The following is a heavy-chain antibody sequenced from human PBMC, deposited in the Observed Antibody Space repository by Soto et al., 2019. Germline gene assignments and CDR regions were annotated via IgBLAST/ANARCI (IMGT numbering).Heavy chain of an antibody. J-gene: IGHJ6*02. D-gene: IGHD3-3*01. Sequence: GGSLRLSCAASGFTFSSYGMHWVRQAPGKGLEWVAVIWYDGSNKYYADSEKGRFTISRDNSKNTLYLQMNSLRAEDTAVYYCARDYVPPGGFLVWLSNASYYALMDVCGQGTTVTGSS. CDR1: GFTFSSYG. CDR2: IWYDGSNK. CDR3: ARDYVPPGGFLVWLSNASYYALMDV. V-gene: IGHV3-33*01.